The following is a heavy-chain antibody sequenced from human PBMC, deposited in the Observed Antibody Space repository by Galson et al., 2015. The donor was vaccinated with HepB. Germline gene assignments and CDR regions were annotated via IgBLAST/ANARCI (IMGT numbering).Heavy chain of an antibody. J-gene: IGHJ4*02. V-gene: IGHV3-7*03. D-gene: IGHD3-22*01. Sequence: SLRLSCAASGFTFSSYWMTWVRQAPGKGLEWVANINQDGAKKNYVGSVKGRFTISRDNAKNSLHLEMNSLRAEDTAMYHCARDSTYYDGSAYYDNLDSWGQGTLVTVSS. CDR1: GFTFSSYW. CDR2: INQDGAKK. CDR3: ARDSTYYDGSAYYDNLDS.